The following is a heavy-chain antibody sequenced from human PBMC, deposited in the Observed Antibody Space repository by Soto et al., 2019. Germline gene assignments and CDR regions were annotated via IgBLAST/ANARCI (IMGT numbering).Heavy chain of an antibody. Sequence: EVQLVESGGGLVKPGGSLRLSCAASGFTFSNAWMNWVRQAPGKGLEWVGRIKSKTDGGTTNYAAPVKGRLTISRDDSKHTLYLQMNSLKTEDTAMYYCTTDREYLGREGWDYWGKGTLVTVSS. J-gene: IGHJ4*02. CDR3: TTDREYLGREGWDY. CDR2: IKSKTDGGTT. CDR1: GFTFSNAW. V-gene: IGHV3-15*07. D-gene: IGHD6-19*01.